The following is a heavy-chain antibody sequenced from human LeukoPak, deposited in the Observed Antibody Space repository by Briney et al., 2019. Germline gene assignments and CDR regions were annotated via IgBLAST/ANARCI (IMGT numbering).Heavy chain of an antibody. Sequence: GGSLRLSCAASGFTFSSYGMHWVRQAPGKGLEWVAVISYDGSNKYYADSVKGRFTISRDNSKNTLYLQMNSLRAEDTAVYYCAKDQLGGGGWYFADYYYGMDVWGQGTTVTVSS. D-gene: IGHD6-19*01. CDR2: ISYDGSNK. V-gene: IGHV3-30*18. J-gene: IGHJ6*02. CDR3: AKDQLGGGGWYFADYYYGMDV. CDR1: GFTFSSYG.